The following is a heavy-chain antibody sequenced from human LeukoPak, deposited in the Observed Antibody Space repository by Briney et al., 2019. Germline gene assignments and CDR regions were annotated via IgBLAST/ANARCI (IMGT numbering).Heavy chain of an antibody. CDR2: IRSNGDTT. CDR1: GFTFSSLA. CDR3: ARVVGMGYFDY. V-gene: IGHV3-23*01. D-gene: IGHD1-14*01. Sequence: GGSLRLSCTASGFTFSSLAMTWVRQAPGKGLEWVSTIRSNGDTTYNADSVKGRFTISRNNSKNTLYLELNSLRVEDTATFYCARVVGMGYFDYWGQGTLVTVSS. J-gene: IGHJ4*02.